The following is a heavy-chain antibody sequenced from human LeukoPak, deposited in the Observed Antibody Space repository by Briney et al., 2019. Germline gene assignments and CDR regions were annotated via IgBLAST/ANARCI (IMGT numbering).Heavy chain of an antibody. CDR1: GGSISSSSYY. CDR3: AREIVAQANFDY. V-gene: IGHV4-61*02. D-gene: IGHD5-12*01. Sequence: SETLSLTCTVSGGSISSSSYYWSWIRQPAGKGLEWIGRIYTSGSTNYNPSLKSRVTMSVDTSKNQFSLKLSSVTAADTAVYYCAREIVAQANFDYWGQGTLVTVSS. CDR2: IYTSGST. J-gene: IGHJ4*02.